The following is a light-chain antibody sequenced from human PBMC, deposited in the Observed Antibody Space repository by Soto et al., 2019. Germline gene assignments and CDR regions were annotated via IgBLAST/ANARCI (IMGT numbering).Light chain of an antibody. J-gene: IGKJ1*01. CDR2: AAS. CDR1: QSISNY. Sequence: DIQMTQSPSSLSASVGDRVTIACRASQSISNYLHWYQQRPGKVPKLLIFAASTLQSGVPSRFSGSGSGTDFTLTISCLQSEDFATYYCQQYYSYPWTFGQGTKVDIK. CDR3: QQYYSYPWT. V-gene: IGKV1-39*01.